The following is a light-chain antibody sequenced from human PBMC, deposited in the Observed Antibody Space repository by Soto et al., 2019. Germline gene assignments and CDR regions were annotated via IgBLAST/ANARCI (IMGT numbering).Light chain of an antibody. CDR3: QQRSNWPLGIT. Sequence: TPSPSTLSASVGDRVTITCRASQSISSYLAWYQQKPGQAPRLLIYDASNRATGIPARFSGSGSGTDFTLTISSLEPEDFAVYYCQQRSNWPLGITFGQGTRLESK. CDR2: DAS. J-gene: IGKJ5*01. CDR1: QSISSY. V-gene: IGKV3-11*01.